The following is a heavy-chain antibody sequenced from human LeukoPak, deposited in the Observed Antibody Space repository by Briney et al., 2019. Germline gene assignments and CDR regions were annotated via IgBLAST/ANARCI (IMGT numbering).Heavy chain of an antibody. J-gene: IGHJ4*02. CDR2: ISAYNGNT. CDR3: ARDALEIVGAMNFDY. V-gene: IGHV1-18*01. D-gene: IGHD1-26*01. Sequence: GASVKVSCKASGCTFTSYGINWVRQAPGQGLEWMGWISAYNGNTNYAQKLQGRVTMTTDTSTSTAYMELRSLRSDDTAVYYCARDALEIVGAMNFDYWGQGTLVTVSS. CDR1: GCTFTSYG.